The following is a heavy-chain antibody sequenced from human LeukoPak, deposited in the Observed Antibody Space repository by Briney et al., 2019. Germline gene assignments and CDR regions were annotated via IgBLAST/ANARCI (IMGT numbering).Heavy chain of an antibody. CDR2: ISYDGSNK. CDR1: GFTLSSYA. CDR3: ARDPGIEAFDY. V-gene: IGHV3-30*04. Sequence: GRSLRLSCAASGFTLSSYAMHWVRQAPGKGLEWVAVISYDGSNKYYADSVKGRFTISRDNSKNTLYLQMNSLRAEDTAVYYCARDPGIEAFDYWGQGTLVTVS. D-gene: IGHD2/OR15-2a*01. J-gene: IGHJ4*02.